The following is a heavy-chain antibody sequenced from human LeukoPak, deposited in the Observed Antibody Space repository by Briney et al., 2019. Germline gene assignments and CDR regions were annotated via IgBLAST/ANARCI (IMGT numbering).Heavy chain of an antibody. Sequence: GGSLRLSCAASGFTFSDYYMSWIRQAPGKGLEWVSYISSSGSTIYYADSVKGRFTISRDNAKNTVHLQMNRLRAEDTAVYYCARDWDYYYMDVWGKGTTVTVSS. V-gene: IGHV3-11*01. CDR3: ARDWDYYYMDV. J-gene: IGHJ6*03. CDR1: GFTFSDYY. D-gene: IGHD7-27*01. CDR2: ISSSGSTI.